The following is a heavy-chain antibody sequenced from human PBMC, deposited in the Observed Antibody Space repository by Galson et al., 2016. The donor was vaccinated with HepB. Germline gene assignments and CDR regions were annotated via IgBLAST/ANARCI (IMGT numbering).Heavy chain of an antibody. D-gene: IGHD1-14*01. CDR2: MIPILHTA. Sequence: SVKVSCKVSGGTFSSYAISWVRQAPGQGLEWMGTMIPILHTAIYGQKFQDRVTLTADESSRTAYMEMRSLRSEDTAVFYCARETVTTYFFDLWGQGTLVTVSS. CDR1: GGTFSSYA. V-gene: IGHV1-69*13. CDR3: ARETVTTYFFDL. J-gene: IGHJ4*02.